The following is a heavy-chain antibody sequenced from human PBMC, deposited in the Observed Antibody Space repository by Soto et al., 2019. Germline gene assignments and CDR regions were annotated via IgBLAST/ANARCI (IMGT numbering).Heavy chain of an antibody. Sequence: GGSLRLSCAASGFTFSSYAMHWVRQAPGKGLEWVAVISYDGSNKYYADSVKGRFTISRDNSKNTLYLQMNSLRAEDTAVYYCARDRVGVVVSIAPHYYYGMDVWGQGTTVTVSS. CDR2: ISYDGSNK. J-gene: IGHJ6*02. D-gene: IGHD3-22*01. V-gene: IGHV3-30-3*01. CDR3: ARDRVGVVVSIAPHYYYGMDV. CDR1: GFTFSSYA.